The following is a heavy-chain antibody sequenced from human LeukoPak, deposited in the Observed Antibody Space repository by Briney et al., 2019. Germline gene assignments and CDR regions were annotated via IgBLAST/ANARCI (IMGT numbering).Heavy chain of an antibody. V-gene: IGHV3-23*01. CDR3: ARGNSHSFDY. CDR2: ISGSGGST. CDR1: GFTFSSYA. Sequence: GRSLRLSCAASGFTFSSYAMSWVRQAPGKGLEGVSGISGSGGSTYYADSVKGRFTISRDNSKNTLCLQMNSLRAEDTAVYYCARGNSHSFDYWGQGALVTVSS. D-gene: IGHD4-11*01. J-gene: IGHJ4*02.